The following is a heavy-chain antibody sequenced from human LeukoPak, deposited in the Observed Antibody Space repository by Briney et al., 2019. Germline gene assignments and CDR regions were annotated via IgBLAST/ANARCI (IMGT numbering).Heavy chain of an antibody. CDR2: INPNSGGT. V-gene: IGHV1-2*02. Sequence: ASVKVSCKASGYTFTGYYLHWVRQAPGRGLEWMGWINPNSGGTNNAQKFQDRVTMTMDTSISTAYMELSRLRSDDTAVYYCARCLSGGSCAIFGYWGQGALVIVSS. D-gene: IGHD3-16*01. CDR1: GYTFTGYY. CDR3: ARCLSGGSCAIFGY. J-gene: IGHJ4*02.